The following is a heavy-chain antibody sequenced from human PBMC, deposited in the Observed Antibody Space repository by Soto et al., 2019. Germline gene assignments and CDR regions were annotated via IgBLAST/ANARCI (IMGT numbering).Heavy chain of an antibody. CDR1: GFTVSSNY. V-gene: IGHV3-53*01. Sequence: EVQLVESGGGLIQPGGSLRLSCAASGFTVSSNYMSWVRQAPGKGLEWVSVIYSGGSTYYADSVKGRFTISRDNSKNTLYLHMNSLRAEDTAVYYCARGATMLVPRLGNWYFYLWGRGTLVTVSS. CDR2: IYSGGST. CDR3: ARGATMLVPRLGNWYFYL. D-gene: IGHD3-22*01. J-gene: IGHJ2*01.